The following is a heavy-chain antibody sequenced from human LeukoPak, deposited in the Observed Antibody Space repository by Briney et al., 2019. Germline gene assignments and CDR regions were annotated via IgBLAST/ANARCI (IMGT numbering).Heavy chain of an antibody. CDR2: INPNSGGT. J-gene: IGHJ4*02. D-gene: IGHD4-17*01. CDR1: GYTFTGYY. V-gene: IGHV1-2*02. CDR3: ARDGYGDYLEYFDS. Sequence: ASVEVSCKASGYTFTGYYMHWVRQAPGQGLEWMGWINPNSGGTNYAQKFQGGVTMTRDTSISTAYMELSRLRSDDTAVYYCARDGYGDYLEYFDSWGQGTLVTVSS.